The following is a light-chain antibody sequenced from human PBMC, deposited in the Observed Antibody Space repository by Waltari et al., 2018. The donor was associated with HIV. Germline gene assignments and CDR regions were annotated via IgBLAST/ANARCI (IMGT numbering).Light chain of an antibody. Sequence: QSVLTQPPSVSVTPGQRVTISCTGSRSNIGTYAEVHWYQQLPGTAPRLLIFDTNKRPSGVPDRFSGSKSGTSASLAITGLQAEDEADYYCQTFDTSLSGFVVFGGGTKLAVL. CDR2: DTN. J-gene: IGLJ3*02. CDR1: RSNIGTYAE. V-gene: IGLV1-40*01. CDR3: QTFDTSLSGFVV.